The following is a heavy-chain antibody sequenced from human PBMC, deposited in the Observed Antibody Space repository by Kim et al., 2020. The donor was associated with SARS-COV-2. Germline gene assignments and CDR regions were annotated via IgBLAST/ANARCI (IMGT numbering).Heavy chain of an antibody. CDR1: GGSISSYY. D-gene: IGHD2-2*01. V-gene: IGHV4-59*08. CDR3: PSRGVGYCGSTSCHNAFD. J-gene: IGHJ3*02. CDR2: IYYSGST. Sequence: SETLSLTCTVSGGSISSYYWSWIRQPPGKGLEWIGYIYYSGSTNYNPSLKSRVTISVDTSKNQFSLKLSSVTAADTAVYYCPSRGVGYCGSTSCHNAFD.